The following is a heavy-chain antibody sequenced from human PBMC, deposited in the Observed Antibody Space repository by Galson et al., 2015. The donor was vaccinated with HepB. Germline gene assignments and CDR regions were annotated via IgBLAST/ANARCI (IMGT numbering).Heavy chain of an antibody. D-gene: IGHD2-2*01. CDR2: INAGNGNT. V-gene: IGHV1-3*01. Sequence: QSGAEVKKPGTSVKVSCKASGYTFTSYAMHWVRQAPGQRLEWMGWINAGNGNTKYSQKFQGRVTITRDTSASTAYMELSSLRSEDTAVYYCARGGDIVVVPAANGVYDGMDVWGQGTTVTVSS. J-gene: IGHJ6*02. CDR1: GYTFTSYA. CDR3: ARGGDIVVVPAANGVYDGMDV.